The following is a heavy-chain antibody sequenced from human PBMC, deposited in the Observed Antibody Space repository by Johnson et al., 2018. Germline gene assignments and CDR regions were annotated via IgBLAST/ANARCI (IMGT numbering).Heavy chain of an antibody. D-gene: IGHD6-25*01. CDR2: ISYDGSNK. CDR3: AKESIAAGTAFDI. CDR1: GFTFSSYG. Sequence: QVQLVESGGGVVQPGRSLRLSCAASGFTFSSYGMHWVRQAPGKGLEWVAVISYDGSNKYYADSVKGRFTISRDNSKNTLYLQMNSLRAEDTAVYYCAKESIAAGTAFDIWGQGTMVTVSS. J-gene: IGHJ3*02. V-gene: IGHV3-30*18.